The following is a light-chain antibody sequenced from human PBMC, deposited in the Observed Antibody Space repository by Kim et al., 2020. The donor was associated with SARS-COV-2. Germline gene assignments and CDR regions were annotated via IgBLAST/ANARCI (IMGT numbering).Light chain of an antibody. CDR2: EAS. Sequence: EIVMTQSPATLSVSLGERVTLSCRASQSVSSSLAWYQQKPGQAPRLLVYEASTRATGIPGRFTGSRSGTEFTLTISSLQSEDFAVYFCQHYNNWPLTFGGGTKLEIK. CDR3: QHYNNWPLT. V-gene: IGKV3-15*01. CDR1: QSVSSS. J-gene: IGKJ4*01.